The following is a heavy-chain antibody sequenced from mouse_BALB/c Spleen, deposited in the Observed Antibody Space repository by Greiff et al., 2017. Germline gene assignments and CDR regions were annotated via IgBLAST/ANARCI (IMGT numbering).Heavy chain of an antibody. J-gene: IGHJ3*01. CDR2: INPSNGGT. V-gene: IGHV1S81*02. Sequence: QVQLQQSGAELVRPGASVKLSCKASGYTFTSYYMYWVKQRPGQGLEWIGEINPSNGGTNFNEKFKSKATLTVDKSSSTAYMQLSSLTSEDSAVYYCTRKEIYYGNYVAYWGQGTLVTVSA. CDR1: GYTFTSYY. D-gene: IGHD2-1*01. CDR3: TRKEIYYGNYVAY.